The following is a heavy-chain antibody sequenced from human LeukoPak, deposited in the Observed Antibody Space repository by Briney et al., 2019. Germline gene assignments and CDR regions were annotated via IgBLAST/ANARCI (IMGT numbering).Heavy chain of an antibody. CDR3: ARGTVEMAIIPYY. V-gene: IGHV1-2*02. D-gene: IGHD5-24*01. Sequence: ASVKVSCKASGYTFTSYGISWVRQAPGQGLEWMGWINPNSGGTNYAQKFQGRVTMTRDTSISTAYMELSRLRSDDTAVYYCARGTVEMAIIPYYWGQGTLVTVSS. J-gene: IGHJ4*02. CDR2: INPNSGGT. CDR1: GYTFTSYG.